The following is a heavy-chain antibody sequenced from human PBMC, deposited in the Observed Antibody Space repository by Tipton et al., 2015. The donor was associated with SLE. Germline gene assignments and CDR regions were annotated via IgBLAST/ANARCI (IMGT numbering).Heavy chain of an antibody. D-gene: IGHD1-14*01. Sequence: TLSLTCTVSGGSISFDYWSWIRQSAGRGLEWIGRIYSSGDRDYNPSLRSRVTMSIDASQNRVSLRLKSVSAADTAVYYCARGKTRVEYWGQGTLVTVSS. CDR3: ARGKTRVEY. J-gene: IGHJ4*02. V-gene: IGHV4-4*07. CDR1: GGSISFDY. CDR2: IYSSGDR.